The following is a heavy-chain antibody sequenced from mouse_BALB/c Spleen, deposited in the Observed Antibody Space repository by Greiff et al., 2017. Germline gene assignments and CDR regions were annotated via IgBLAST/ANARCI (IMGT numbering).Heavy chain of an antibody. CDR1: GFSFNSYD. Sequence: VTPMAFGPGPVAPSQSLSITRHVSGFSFNSYDITWVRQPTGKGLELLGGIWTCGGTNYNSAFMSRLNISKDKSKSQVFLKMNSLQTADTAIYYCVRVDRSGYDAMDYWGQGTSVTVSS. V-gene: IGHV2-9-2*01. D-gene: IGHD3-2*01. CDR2: IWTCGGT. J-gene: IGHJ4*01. CDR3: VRVDRSGYDAMDY.